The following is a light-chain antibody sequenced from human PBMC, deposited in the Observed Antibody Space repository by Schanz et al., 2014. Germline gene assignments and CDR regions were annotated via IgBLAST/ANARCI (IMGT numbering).Light chain of an antibody. CDR3: SSYTSSSTLV. Sequence: QSALTQPRSVSGSPGQSVTISCAGTTSDVGGYNYVSWYQHHPGKVPKLIIYDVSKRPSGVPDRFSGSKSGNTASLTVSGLQAEDEADYYCSSYTSSSTLVFGGGTKVTVL. CDR2: DVS. V-gene: IGLV2-11*01. J-gene: IGLJ2*01. CDR1: TSDVGGYNY.